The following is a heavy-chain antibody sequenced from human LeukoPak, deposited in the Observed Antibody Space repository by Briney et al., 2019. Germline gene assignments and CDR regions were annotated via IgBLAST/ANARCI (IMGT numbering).Heavy chain of an antibody. J-gene: IGHJ4*02. CDR3: AREVMIVPTYYFDY. CDR2: IYYSGST. D-gene: IGHD3-22*01. Sequence: SETLSLTCTVSGGSISSGDYYWSWISQPPGKGLERIGYIYYSGSTYYNPSLKSRVTISVDTSKNQFSLKLSSVTAADTAVYYCAREVMIVPTYYFDYWGQGTLVTVSS. CDR1: GGSISSGDYY. V-gene: IGHV4-30-4*01.